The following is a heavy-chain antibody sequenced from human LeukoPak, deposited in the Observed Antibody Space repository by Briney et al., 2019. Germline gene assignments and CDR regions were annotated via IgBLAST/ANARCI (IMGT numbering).Heavy chain of an antibody. CDR3: ARSGPRSHKLYSDPVYMDV. V-gene: IGHV4-38-2*02. Sequence: SETLSLTCTVSGYSISSGYYWGWIRQPPGKGLEWIGSIYHSGSTYYNPSLKSRVTISVDTSKNQFSLKLSSVTAADTAVYYCARSGPRSHKLYSDPVYMDVWGKGTTVTVSS. CDR2: IYHSGST. J-gene: IGHJ6*03. D-gene: IGHD1-14*01. CDR1: GYSISSGYY.